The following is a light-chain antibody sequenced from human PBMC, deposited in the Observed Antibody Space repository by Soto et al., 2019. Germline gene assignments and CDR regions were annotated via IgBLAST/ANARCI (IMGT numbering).Light chain of an antibody. V-gene: IGKV3-20*01. CDR3: QQYDGSPPYT. J-gene: IGKJ2*01. Sequence: VLTQSPGTLSLSPGERAAISCRASQSISSSYLAWYQHKPGQAPRLLIYGASSRATGIPHRFSWSGSGTDFTLTISRLEPEDCGVYYCQQYDGSPPYTFGQGTRLEIK. CDR1: QSISSSY. CDR2: GAS.